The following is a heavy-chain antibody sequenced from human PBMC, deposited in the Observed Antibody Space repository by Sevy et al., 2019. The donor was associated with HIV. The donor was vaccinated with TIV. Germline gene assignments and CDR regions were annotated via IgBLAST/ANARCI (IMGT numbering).Heavy chain of an antibody. J-gene: IGHJ4*02. CDR2: IKQDMSEK. CDR1: GFTFSSYW. CDR3: ARAQQVTMLVVIGGLYFDF. V-gene: IGHV3-7*01. Sequence: GGSLRLSCAASGFTFSSYWMTWVRQAPGKGLEWVANIKQDMSEKYYADSVKGCFTISRDNARNSLYLQMESLRAEDTAVYYCARAQQVTMLVVIGGLYFDFWGQGTLVTVSS. D-gene: IGHD3-22*01.